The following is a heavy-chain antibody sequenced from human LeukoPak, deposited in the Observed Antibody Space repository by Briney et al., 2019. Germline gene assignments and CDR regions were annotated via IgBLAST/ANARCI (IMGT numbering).Heavy chain of an antibody. J-gene: IGHJ6*03. CDR3: ARPATPGVFYYYMDV. CDR2: IYYSGST. CDR1: GGSISSSSYY. D-gene: IGHD6-13*01. Sequence: PSETLSLTXTVSGGSISSSSYYWGWIRQPPGKGLEWIGSIYYSGSTYYNPSLKSRVTISVDTSKNQFSLKLSSVTAADTAVYYCARPATPGVFYYYMDVWGKGTTVTVSS. V-gene: IGHV4-39*01.